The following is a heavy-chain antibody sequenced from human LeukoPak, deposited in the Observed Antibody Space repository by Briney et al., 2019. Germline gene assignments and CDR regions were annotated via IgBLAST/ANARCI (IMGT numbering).Heavy chain of an antibody. V-gene: IGHV3-15*01. CDR3: TTPRYSSSWYGVEECDY. Sequence: GGSLRLSCAASGFTFSNAWMSWVRQAPGKGLEWVGRIKSKTDGGTADYAAPVKGRFTISRDDSKNTLYLQMNSLKTEDTAVYYCTTPRYSSSWYGVEECDYWGQGTLVTVSS. D-gene: IGHD6-13*01. CDR1: GFTFSNAW. CDR2: IKSKTDGGTA. J-gene: IGHJ4*02.